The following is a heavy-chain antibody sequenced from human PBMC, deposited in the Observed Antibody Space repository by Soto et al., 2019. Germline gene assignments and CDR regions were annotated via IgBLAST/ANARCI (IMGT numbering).Heavy chain of an antibody. D-gene: IGHD6-13*01. CDR2: TYYRSKWYN. Sequence: SQTLSLTCAISGDSVSSNSAAWNWIRQSPSRGLEWLGRTYYRSKWYNDYAVSVKSRITINPDTSKNQFSLQLNSVTPEDTAVYYCARGALYSSSWYIGGSYYYYGMDVWGQGTTVPVSS. J-gene: IGHJ6*02. CDR1: GDSVSSNSAA. V-gene: IGHV6-1*01. CDR3: ARGALYSSSWYIGGSYYYYGMDV.